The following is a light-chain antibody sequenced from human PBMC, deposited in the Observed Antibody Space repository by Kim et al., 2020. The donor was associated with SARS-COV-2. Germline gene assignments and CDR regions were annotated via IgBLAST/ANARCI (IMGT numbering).Light chain of an antibody. CDR1: SLRSYY. V-gene: IGLV3-19*01. CDR2: GKN. Sequence: LGQTVRITCQGDSLRSYYASWYQQKPGQAPVLVIYGKNNRPSGIPDRCSGSSSGNTASLTITGAQAEDEADYYCNSRDSSGNHLWVFGGGTQLTVL. CDR3: NSRDSSGNHLWV. J-gene: IGLJ3*02.